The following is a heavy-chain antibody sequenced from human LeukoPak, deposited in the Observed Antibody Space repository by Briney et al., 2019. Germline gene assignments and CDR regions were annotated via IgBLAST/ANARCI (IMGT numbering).Heavy chain of an antibody. CDR2: IYTSGST. V-gene: IGHV4-61*02. J-gene: IGHJ4*02. CDR1: GGSISTAGFY. Sequence: SETLSLTCTVSGGSISTAGFYWTWIRQPAGKGLEWIGRIYTSGSTNYNPSLNSRVTISVDKSKNHLSLKLSSVTASDTAVYYCARDWRYCSGGSCSYYFDYWGQGALVTVSS. D-gene: IGHD2-15*01. CDR3: ARDWRYCSGGSCSYYFDY.